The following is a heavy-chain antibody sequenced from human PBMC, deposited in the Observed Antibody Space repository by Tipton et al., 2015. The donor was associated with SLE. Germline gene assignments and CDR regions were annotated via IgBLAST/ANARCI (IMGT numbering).Heavy chain of an antibody. CDR1: GFTFSSYA. CDR3: AKDRRGGGYEPPYFDY. CDR2: ISGSGGST. D-gene: IGHD1-26*01. V-gene: IGHV3-23*01. Sequence: SLRLSCAASGFTFSSYAMSWVRQAPGKGLEWVSAISGSGGSTYYADSVKGRFTISRDNSKNTLYLQMNSLRAEDTAVYYCAKDRRGGGYEPPYFDYWGQGTLVTVSS. J-gene: IGHJ4*02.